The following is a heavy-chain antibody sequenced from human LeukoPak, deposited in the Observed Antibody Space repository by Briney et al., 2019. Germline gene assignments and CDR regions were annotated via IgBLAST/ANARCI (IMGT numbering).Heavy chain of an antibody. CDR2: IYYSGST. CDR1: GGSTSSGGYY. D-gene: IGHD5-18*01. J-gene: IGHJ3*02. V-gene: IGHV4-31*03. CDR3: ARDKRIQLSDAFDI. Sequence: PSQTLSLTCTVSGGSTSSGGYYWSWIRQHPGKGLEWIGYIYYSGSTYYNPSLKSRVTISVDTSKNQFSLKLSSVTAADTAVYYCARDKRIQLSDAFDIWGQGTMVTVSS.